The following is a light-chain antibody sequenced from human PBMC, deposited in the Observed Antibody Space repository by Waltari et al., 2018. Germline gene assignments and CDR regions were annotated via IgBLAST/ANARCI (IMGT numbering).Light chain of an antibody. CDR1: SSNIGSNT. CDR3: GAWDDSLNGGV. CDR2: TNY. Sequence: QSVLTQPPSASGTPGPRVTISCSGSSSNIGSNTVHWYQQLPGTAPKLLIYTNYQRPSGVPDRFSGSKSGTSASLAISGLQSEDEADYYCGAWDDSLNGGVFGGGTKLTVL. V-gene: IGLV1-44*01. J-gene: IGLJ3*02.